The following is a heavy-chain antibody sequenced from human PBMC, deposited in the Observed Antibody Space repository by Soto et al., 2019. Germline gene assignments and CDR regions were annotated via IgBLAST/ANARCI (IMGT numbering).Heavy chain of an antibody. CDR2: INHSGST. CDR1: GGSFSGYY. Sequence: PSETLSLTCAVYGGSFSGYYWSWIRQPPGKGLEWIGEINHSGSTNYNPSLKSRVTISVDTSKNQFSLKLSSVTAADTAVYYCARVTIFGVVKNWFDPWGQGTLVTVSS. J-gene: IGHJ5*02. V-gene: IGHV4-34*01. D-gene: IGHD3-3*01. CDR3: ARVTIFGVVKNWFDP.